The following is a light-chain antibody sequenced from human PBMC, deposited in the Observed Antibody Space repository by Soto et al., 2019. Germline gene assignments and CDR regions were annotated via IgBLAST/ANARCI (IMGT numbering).Light chain of an antibody. CDR1: QSVLYNSNNKNY. J-gene: IGKJ2*01. CDR3: QQYYSTPYT. V-gene: IGKV4-1*01. Sequence: DIVMTQSPDFLAVSLDERATINCKSSQSVLYNSNNKNYLTWYQQKPGQPPKLLISWASTRESGVPDRFSGSGSGTDFTLTISSLRAEDVALYYRQQYYSTPYTLGQGTKLEIK. CDR2: WAS.